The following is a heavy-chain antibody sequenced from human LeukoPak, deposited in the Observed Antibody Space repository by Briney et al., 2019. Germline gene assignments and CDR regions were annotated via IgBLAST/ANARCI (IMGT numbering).Heavy chain of an antibody. J-gene: IGHJ4*02. Sequence: GGSLRLSCAAPGFTVSSNYMSWVRQAPGKGLEWVSVIYSGGSTYYADSVKGRFTISRDNSKNTLYLQMNSLRAEDTAVYYCARDGTYSGYYFDYWGQGTLVTVSS. V-gene: IGHV3-53*01. D-gene: IGHD1-26*01. CDR3: ARDGTYSGYYFDY. CDR1: GFTVSSNY. CDR2: IYSGGST.